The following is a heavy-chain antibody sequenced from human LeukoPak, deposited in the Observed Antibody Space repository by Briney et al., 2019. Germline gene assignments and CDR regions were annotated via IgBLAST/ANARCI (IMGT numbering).Heavy chain of an antibody. V-gene: IGHV3-13*04. CDR1: GFTFSNYD. D-gene: IGHD3-10*01. J-gene: IGHJ6*02. CDR2: IGIDGNT. Sequence: GGSLRLSCAASGFTFSNYDMHWVRQVTGEGLEWVSGIGIDGNTYYSGSVKGRFTISRENAKNSLYLYMNSLTGGDTAVYYCARNYGSGSHYFYGIDVWGQGTTVTVSS. CDR3: ARNYGSGSHYFYGIDV.